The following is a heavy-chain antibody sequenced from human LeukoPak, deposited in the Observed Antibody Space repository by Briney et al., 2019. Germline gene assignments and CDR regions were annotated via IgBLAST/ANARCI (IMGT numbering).Heavy chain of an antibody. CDR2: INHSGST. J-gene: IGHJ5*02. Sequence: PSETLSLTCTVSGGSISSYYWSWIRQPPGKGLEWIGEINHSGSTNYNPSLKSRVTISVDTSKNQFSLKLSSVTAADTAVYYCARSSKYFWSGNNEYNWFDPWGQGTLVTVSS. V-gene: IGHV4-34*01. CDR1: GGSISSYY. D-gene: IGHD3-3*01. CDR3: ARSSKYFWSGNNEYNWFDP.